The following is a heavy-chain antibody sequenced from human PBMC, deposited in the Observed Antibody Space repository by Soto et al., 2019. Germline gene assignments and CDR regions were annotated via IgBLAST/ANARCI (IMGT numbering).Heavy chain of an antibody. CDR3: ARDLDYCSGGSCLGTYFDY. CDR1: GGTFSSYA. V-gene: IGHV1-69*13. J-gene: IGHJ4*02. CDR2: IIPIFGTA. Sequence: RASVKVSCKASGGTFSSYAISWVRQAPGQGLEWMGGIIPIFGTANYAQKFQGRVTITADESTSTAYMELSSLRSEDTAVYYCARDLDYCSGGSCLGTYFDYWGQGTLVTVSS. D-gene: IGHD2-15*01.